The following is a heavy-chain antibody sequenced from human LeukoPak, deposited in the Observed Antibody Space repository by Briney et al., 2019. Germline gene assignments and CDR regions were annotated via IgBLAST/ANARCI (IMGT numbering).Heavy chain of an antibody. V-gene: IGHV3-30*03. CDR2: VSADGRTQ. D-gene: IGHD5-24*01. CDR3: AREFGHNRWYFDY. J-gene: IGHJ4*02. Sequence: GGSLRLSCAASGFTFSTYGMHWVRQAPGKGLEWVTVVSADGRTQLYSDSVKGRFTVSRDNSLNTLHLQMNSLKTEDTAVYYCAREFGHNRWYFDYWGQGALVTVSS. CDR1: GFTFSTYG.